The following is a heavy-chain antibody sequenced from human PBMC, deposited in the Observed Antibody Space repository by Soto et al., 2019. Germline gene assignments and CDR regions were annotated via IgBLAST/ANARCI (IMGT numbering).Heavy chain of an antibody. CDR1: GGSISSSNW. J-gene: IGHJ2*01. D-gene: IGHD3-3*01. CDR2: IYHSGST. V-gene: IGHV4-4*02. CDR3: ARSGDFWSGYDYWYFDL. Sequence: QVQLQESGPGLVKPSGTLSLTCAVSGGSISSSNWWSWVRQPPGKGLEWIGEIYHSGSTNYNPSLKSRVTISVDKSKNQFSLKLGSVTAADTAVYYCARSGDFWSGYDYWYFDLWGRGTLVTVSS.